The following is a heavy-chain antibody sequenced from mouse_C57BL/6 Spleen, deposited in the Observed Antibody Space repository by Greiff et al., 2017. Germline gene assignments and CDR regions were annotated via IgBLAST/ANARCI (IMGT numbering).Heavy chain of an antibody. CDR1: GFTFSNYW. J-gene: IGHJ3*01. CDR3: TGAYYYGSGLFAY. Sequence: EVMLVESGGGLVQPGGSMKLSCVASGFTFSNYWMNWVRQSPEKGLEWVAQIRLKSDNYATHYAESVKGRFTISRDDSKSSVYLQMSNLRAEDTGIYYCTGAYYYGSGLFAYWGQGTLVTVSA. V-gene: IGHV6-3*01. CDR2: IRLKSDNYAT. D-gene: IGHD1-1*01.